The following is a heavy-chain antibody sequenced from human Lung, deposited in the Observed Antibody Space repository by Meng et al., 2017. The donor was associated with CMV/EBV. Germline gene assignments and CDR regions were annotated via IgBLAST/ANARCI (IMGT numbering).Heavy chain of an antibody. CDR1: GFTFSDHY. CDR2: TRNKANSYTT. Sequence: SCAASGFTFSDHYMDWVRQAPGKGLEWVGRTRNKANSYTTEYAASVKGRFTISRDDSKNSLYLQMNSLKTEDTAVYYCAREDIVVVPAAIGGAFEIWGQGTMVTVSS. D-gene: IGHD2-2*01. V-gene: IGHV3-72*01. CDR3: AREDIVVVPAAIGGAFEI. J-gene: IGHJ3*02.